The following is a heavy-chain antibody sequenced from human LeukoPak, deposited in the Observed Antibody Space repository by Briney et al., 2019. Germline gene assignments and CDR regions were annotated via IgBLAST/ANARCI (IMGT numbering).Heavy chain of an antibody. J-gene: IGHJ4*02. Sequence: ASVTVSCKASGYTFTTYAMNWVRQAPGQGLEWMGWINTNTGNPTYAQGFTGRFVFSLDTSVSTAYLRISSLKAEDTAVYYCARKYLYDSSAYYNTPFDYWGQGTLVTVSS. V-gene: IGHV7-4-1*02. CDR3: ARKYLYDSSAYYNTPFDY. D-gene: IGHD3-22*01. CDR1: GYTFTTYA. CDR2: INTNTGNP.